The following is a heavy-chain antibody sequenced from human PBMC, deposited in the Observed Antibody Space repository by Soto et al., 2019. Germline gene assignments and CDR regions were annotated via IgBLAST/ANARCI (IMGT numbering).Heavy chain of an antibody. CDR2: IYHSGST. Sequence: ILSLTCAGSGPSIRSGGYSSCWIRQPPGKGLECIGYIYHSGSTYYNPSLKSRVTISVDRSKNQFSLKLSSVTAADAAVYYCASLSVTTYYFDYWGQGTLVPVSS. J-gene: IGHJ4*02. CDR1: GPSIRSGGYS. D-gene: IGHD4-17*01. CDR3: ASLSVTTYYFDY. V-gene: IGHV4-30-2*01.